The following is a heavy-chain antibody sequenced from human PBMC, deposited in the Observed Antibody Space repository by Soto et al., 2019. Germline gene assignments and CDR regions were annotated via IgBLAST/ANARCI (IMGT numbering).Heavy chain of an antibody. CDR3: AREGYDSSGYHGGGYWYFDL. J-gene: IGHJ2*01. Sequence: QVQLVQSGAEEKKPGASVKVSCKASGYTFTSYAMHWVRQAPGQRLEWMGWINAGNGNTKYSQKFQGRVTITRDTSASTAYMELSSLRSEDTAVYYCAREGYDSSGYHGGGYWYFDLWGRGTLVTVSS. CDR1: GYTFTSYA. D-gene: IGHD3-22*01. V-gene: IGHV1-3*05. CDR2: INAGNGNT.